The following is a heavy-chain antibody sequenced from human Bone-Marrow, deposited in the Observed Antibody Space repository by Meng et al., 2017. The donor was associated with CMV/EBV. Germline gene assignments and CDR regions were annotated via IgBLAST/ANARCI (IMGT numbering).Heavy chain of an antibody. J-gene: IGHJ4*02. V-gene: IGHV3-30*03. CDR1: GFTFNNYA. CDR2: VSSDGNRK. D-gene: IGHD2-21*01. CDR3: SRGFHGPDS. Sequence: LRIFCAASGFTFNNYAMQWVRQAPGKGLEWVSVVSSDGNRKYYADFLKGRFATSRDNSKNTVYLQVNSLTSEDTAVYFCSRGFHGPDSWGQGTLVTVSS.